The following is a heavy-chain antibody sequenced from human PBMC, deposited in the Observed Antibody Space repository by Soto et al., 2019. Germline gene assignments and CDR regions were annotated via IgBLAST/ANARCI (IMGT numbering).Heavy chain of an antibody. D-gene: IGHD6-13*01. CDR1: GFTFSSYG. CDR3: AISLHSGRIAAAGILSDV. J-gene: IGHJ6*02. V-gene: IGHV3-30*03. CDR2: ISYDGSNK. Sequence: GGSLRLSGAASGFTFSSYGMHWVRQAPGKGLEWVAVISYDGSNKYYADSVKGRFTISRDNSKNTLYLQMNSLRAEDTAVYYCAISLHSGRIAAAGILSDVWGQGTTVTVSS.